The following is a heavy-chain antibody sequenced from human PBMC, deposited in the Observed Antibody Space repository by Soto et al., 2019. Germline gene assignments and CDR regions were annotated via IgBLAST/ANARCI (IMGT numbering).Heavy chain of an antibody. D-gene: IGHD2-15*01. CDR1: GGSISSCNYY. CDR3: ATMGTPATGLYFFDY. J-gene: IGHJ4*02. V-gene: IGHV4-30-4*01. CDR2: ISYSGST. Sequence: PSETLSLTCTVSGGSISSCNYYWSWIRQPPGKGLEWIGFISYSGSTYYSTSLKSRVTISVDTSKSQFSLNLSFVTAADTAVYYCATMGTPATGLYFFDYWGQGTLVTVSS.